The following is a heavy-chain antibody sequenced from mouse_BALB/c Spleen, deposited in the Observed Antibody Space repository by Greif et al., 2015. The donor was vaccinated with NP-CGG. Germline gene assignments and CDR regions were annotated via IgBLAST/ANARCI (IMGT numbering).Heavy chain of an antibody. CDR1: GYAFSSYW. Sequence: QVQLQQSGAELVRPGSSVKISCKASGYAFSSYWMNWVKQRPGQGLEWIGQIYPGDGDTNYNGKFKGKATLTADKSSSAAYMQLSSLTSEDSAVYFCARSKLTGTDYCDYWGQGTSLTVSS. CDR3: ARSKLTGTDYCDY. V-gene: IGHV1-80*01. CDR2: IYPGDGDT. J-gene: IGHJ2*02. D-gene: IGHD4-1*01.